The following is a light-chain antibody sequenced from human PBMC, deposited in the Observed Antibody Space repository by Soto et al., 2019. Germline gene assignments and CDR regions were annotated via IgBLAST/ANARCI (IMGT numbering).Light chain of an antibody. CDR3: QQYNNWLTWT. CDR1: QSVSSN. CDR2: GAS. V-gene: IGKV3-15*01. Sequence: EIVMTQSPATLSVSPGERATLSCRASQSVSSNLACYQQQPGHAPRLLIYGASTRATGIPARFSGSGSGTEFTRTISSLQSEDFPVYYCQQYNNWLTWTFGQGTKVEIK. J-gene: IGKJ1*01.